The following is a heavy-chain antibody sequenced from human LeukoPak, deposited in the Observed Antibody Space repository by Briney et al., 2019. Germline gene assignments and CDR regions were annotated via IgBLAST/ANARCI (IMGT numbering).Heavy chain of an antibody. D-gene: IGHD3-16*01. V-gene: IGHV1-18*01. CDR3: ARLEGVLLEDY. Sequence: RASVKVSCKASGYTFTSYGISWVRQAPGQGLEWMGWISAYNGNTNYAQKLQGRVTMTTDTSTSTAYMELSSLRSEDTAVYYCARLEGVLLEDYWGQGTLVTVSS. CDR1: GYTFTSYG. CDR2: ISAYNGNT. J-gene: IGHJ4*02.